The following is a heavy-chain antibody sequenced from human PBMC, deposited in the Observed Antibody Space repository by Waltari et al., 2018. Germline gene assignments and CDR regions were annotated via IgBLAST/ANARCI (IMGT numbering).Heavy chain of an antibody. CDR1: GVIVSNNY. CDR2: IYRGGET. D-gene: IGHD2-21*02. V-gene: IGHV3-53*01. Sequence: EVHLVESGGGLVHPGDSVRLSCAASGVIVSNNYMRWVRQPPGKGLEWGSVIYRGGETYYSDSVKGRFTISRDNSKNTLDLQMNNVTAADTAIYFCAAYPRGGDWRLDPWGQGMLVTVSS. J-gene: IGHJ5*02. CDR3: AAYPRGGDWRLDP.